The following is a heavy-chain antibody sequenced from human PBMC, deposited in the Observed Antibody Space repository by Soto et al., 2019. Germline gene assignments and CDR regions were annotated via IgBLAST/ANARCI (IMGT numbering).Heavy chain of an antibody. J-gene: IGHJ4*02. V-gene: IGHV1-18*01. CDR3: ARSGAPAGY. Sequence: QVQLVQAGSEVKKTGASVKVSCKASGYTFTSYAISRVRQAPGQGLEWMGWISAYNGNTNSAQKLQGRVTMTTDTSTTTAYMELSSLGSADTAVYYCARSGAPAGYWGQGTLVTVCS. CDR2: ISAYNGNT. CDR1: GYTFTSYA. D-gene: IGHD3-10*01.